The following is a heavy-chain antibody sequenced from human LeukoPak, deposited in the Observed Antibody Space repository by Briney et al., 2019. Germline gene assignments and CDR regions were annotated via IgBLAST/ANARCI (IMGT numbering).Heavy chain of an antibody. V-gene: IGHV3-21*01. CDR1: GFTFSSYS. CDR3: ASISSGWYSAG. Sequence: GGSLRLSCAASGFTFSSYSMNWVRQAPGKGLEWVSSISSSSSYIYYADSVKGRFTISRDNAKNSLYLRMNSLRAEDTAVYYCASISSGWYSAGWGQGTLVTVSS. J-gene: IGHJ4*02. CDR2: ISSSSSYI. D-gene: IGHD6-19*01.